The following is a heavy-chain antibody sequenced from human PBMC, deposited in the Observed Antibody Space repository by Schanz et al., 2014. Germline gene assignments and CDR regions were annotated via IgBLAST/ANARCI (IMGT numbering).Heavy chain of an antibody. J-gene: IGHJ4*02. CDR1: GYTFSFTSYN. D-gene: IGHD6-13*01. CDR2: INPNSGTT. V-gene: IGHV1-2*04. Sequence: QVQLVQSGAEVKKPGASVTVSCQASGYTFSFTSYNVHWVRQAPGQGLEWMGWINPNSGTTNYAQKFQGWVTMTRDTSISTAYMELSSLRSEDTAVYYCARDGVDAAAGGNYWGQGTLVTVSS. CDR3: ARDGVDAAAGGNY.